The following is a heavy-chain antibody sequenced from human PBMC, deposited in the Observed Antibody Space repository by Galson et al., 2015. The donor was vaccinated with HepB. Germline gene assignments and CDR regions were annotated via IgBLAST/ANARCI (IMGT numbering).Heavy chain of an antibody. J-gene: IGHJ2*01. Sequence: SVKVSCKASGYTFTSYAMHWVRQAPGQRLEWMGWINAGNGNTKYSQKFQGRVTITRDTSASTAYMELSSLRSEDTAVYYCARDVGGSYLKIGYFDLWGRGTLVTVSS. V-gene: IGHV1-3*01. CDR1: GYTFTSYA. CDR3: ARDVGGSYLKIGYFDL. CDR2: INAGNGNT. D-gene: IGHD1-26*01.